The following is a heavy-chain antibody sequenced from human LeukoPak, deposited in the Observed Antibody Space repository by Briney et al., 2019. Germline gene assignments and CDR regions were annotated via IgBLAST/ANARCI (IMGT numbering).Heavy chain of an antibody. V-gene: IGHV3-9*01. J-gene: IGHJ4*02. CDR2: ISWNSGRI. CDR3: AKDVSIAVAPRYFDY. CDR1: GFTFDDYA. Sequence: GRSLRLSCAASGFTFDDYAMHWVRQVPGKGLEWVSGISWNSGRIGYADSVKGRYTISRDNAKNSLYLQMNSLRAEDTALYYCAKDVSIAVAPRYFDYWGQGTLVTVSS. D-gene: IGHD6-19*01.